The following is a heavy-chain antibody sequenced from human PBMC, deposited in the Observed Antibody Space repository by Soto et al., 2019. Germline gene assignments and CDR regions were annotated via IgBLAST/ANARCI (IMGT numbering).Heavy chain of an antibody. CDR3: ARDSSRIFGVVILTQYYFDY. V-gene: IGHV3-30-3*01. Sequence: HPGGSLRLSCAASGFTFSSYAMHWVRQAPGKGLEWVAVISYDGSNKYYADSVKGRFTISRDNSKNTLYLQMNSLRAEDTAVYYCARDSSRIFGVVILTQYYFDYWGQGTLVTVSS. D-gene: IGHD3-3*01. J-gene: IGHJ4*02. CDR1: GFTFSSYA. CDR2: ISYDGSNK.